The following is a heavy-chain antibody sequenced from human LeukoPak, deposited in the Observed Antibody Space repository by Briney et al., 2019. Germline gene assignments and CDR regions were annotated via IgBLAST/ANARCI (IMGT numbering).Heavy chain of an antibody. CDR2: IYYSGGT. Sequence: SETLSLTCTVSGGSISSNYWSWIRQPPGKGLEWIGYIYYSGGTDYNPSLKSRVTISVDTSKNQFSLKLRSVTAADTAVYYCARHVTISGPYDASDTWGQGTMVTVSP. D-gene: IGHD5-24*01. J-gene: IGHJ3*02. V-gene: IGHV4-59*08. CDR3: ARHVTISGPYDASDT. CDR1: GGSISSNY.